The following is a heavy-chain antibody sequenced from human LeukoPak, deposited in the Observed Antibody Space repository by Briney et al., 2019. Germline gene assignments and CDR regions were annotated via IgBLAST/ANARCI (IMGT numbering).Heavy chain of an antibody. J-gene: IGHJ4*02. CDR2: ISNSGSAV. D-gene: IGHD6-13*01. Sequence: GGSLRLSCAASRFIFSSDGMHWVRQAPGKGLEWVSYISNSGSAVYYAESVKGRFTISRDNARNSLHLQMNSLRGEDTAVYYCARDGGSSWYPQFDYWGQGTLVTVSS. V-gene: IGHV3-48*03. CDR3: ARDGGSSWYPQFDY. CDR1: RFIFSSDG.